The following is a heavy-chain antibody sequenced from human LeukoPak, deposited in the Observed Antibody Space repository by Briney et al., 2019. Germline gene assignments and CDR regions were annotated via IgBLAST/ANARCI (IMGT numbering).Heavy chain of an antibody. D-gene: IGHD3-22*01. CDR3: ARDLYYGSNLRLFDP. Sequence: KTSETLSLTCTVSGGSISSSHYYWDWVCQPPGKGLEWIGNIYNSGSTYYNPSLKRRVTISIDTSKNQFSLKLSSVTAADTAMYYCARDLYYGSNLRLFDPWGQGTLVTVSS. J-gene: IGHJ5*02. CDR2: IYNSGST. V-gene: IGHV4-39*07. CDR1: GGSISSSHYY.